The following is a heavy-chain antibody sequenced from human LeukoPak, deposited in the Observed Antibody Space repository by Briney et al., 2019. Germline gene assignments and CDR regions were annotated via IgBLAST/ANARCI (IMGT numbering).Heavy chain of an antibody. J-gene: IGHJ5*02. CDR2: FHAGGSCI. Sequence: GVSLRLSCAASGFPFSIFAMVWVRQASGRGLEGVSGFHAGGSCINDPDSVKGRVTISRDNSKNTLYLQMNSLRVEDTAVYYCAKDLSFGDGKWEFHAWGQGTLVTVSS. V-gene: IGHV3-23*01. CDR3: AKDLSFGDGKWEFHA. CDR1: GFPFSIFA. D-gene: IGHD2-21*02.